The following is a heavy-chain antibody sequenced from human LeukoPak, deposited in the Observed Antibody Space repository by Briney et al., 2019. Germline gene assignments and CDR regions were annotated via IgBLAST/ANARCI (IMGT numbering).Heavy chain of an antibody. Sequence: GGSLRLSCAASGFTFSSYGMHWVRQAPGKGLEWVAVISYDGSNKYYADSVKGRFTISRDNSKNTLYLQMNSLRAEDTAIYYCARGGWELLPSLGYWGQGTLVTVSS. CDR1: GFTFSSYG. J-gene: IGHJ4*02. CDR2: ISYDGSNK. D-gene: IGHD1-26*01. CDR3: ARGGWELLPSLGY. V-gene: IGHV3-30*03.